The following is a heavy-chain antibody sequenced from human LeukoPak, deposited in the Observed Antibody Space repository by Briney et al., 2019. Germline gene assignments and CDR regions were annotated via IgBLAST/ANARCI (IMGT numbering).Heavy chain of an antibody. CDR1: GYNFPSYY. CDR3: ARVGWNSDWDSLDV. J-gene: IGHJ6*04. CDR2: ISPYNGIT. Sequence: ASVKVSCKTSGYNFPSYYITWVRRAPGQGLEWMGWISPYNGITNYARNLQGRVTMTTDTSTRTGYMELRSLRSDDTAVYYCARVGWNSDWDSLDVWGKGTTVTVSS. V-gene: IGHV1-18*01. D-gene: IGHD6-19*01.